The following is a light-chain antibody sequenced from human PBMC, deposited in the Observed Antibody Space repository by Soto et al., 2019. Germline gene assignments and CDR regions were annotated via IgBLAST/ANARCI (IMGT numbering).Light chain of an antibody. Sequence: EIVLTQSPGTVSLSPGERATLSCRASQSITSNSLAWYQQRPGQAPRLLIYGASSRATGIPDRFSGSGSGTDFTLTISRLEPEDFAVYYCQQYGGSPRTFGQGTKVEIK. CDR1: QSITSNS. V-gene: IGKV3-20*01. J-gene: IGKJ1*01. CDR3: QQYGGSPRT. CDR2: GAS.